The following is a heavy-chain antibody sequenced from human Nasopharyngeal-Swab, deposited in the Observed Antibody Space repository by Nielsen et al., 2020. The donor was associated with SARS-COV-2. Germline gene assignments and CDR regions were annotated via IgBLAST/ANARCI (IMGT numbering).Heavy chain of an antibody. Sequence: GESLKISCAASGFTVSSNYMICVRQAPGKGLEWVSVIYSGGSTYYADSVKGRFTISRDNSKNTLYLQMNSLRAEDTAVYYCARADYYDFWSGGYGMYVWGQGTTVTVSS. D-gene: IGHD3-3*01. V-gene: IGHV3-53*01. J-gene: IGHJ6*02. CDR2: IYSGGST. CDR3: ARADYYDFWSGGYGMYV. CDR1: GFTVSSNY.